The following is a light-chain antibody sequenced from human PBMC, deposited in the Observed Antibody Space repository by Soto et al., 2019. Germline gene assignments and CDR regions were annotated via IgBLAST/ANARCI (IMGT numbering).Light chain of an antibody. V-gene: IGKV3-20*01. CDR1: QSVSSSY. CDR3: QQYGSSPGYT. J-gene: IGKJ2*01. Sequence: EIVLTQSPGTLSLSPGERATLSCRASQSVSSSYLAWYQQKPGQAPRLLIYGASSRATGIPDRFSGSGSGTDFTLTISRLETEDFAVYYCQQYGSSPGYTFGQVTKLEI. CDR2: GAS.